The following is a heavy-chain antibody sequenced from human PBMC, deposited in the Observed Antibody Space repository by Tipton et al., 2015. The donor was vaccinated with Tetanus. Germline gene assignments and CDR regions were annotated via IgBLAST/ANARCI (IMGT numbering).Heavy chain of an antibody. CDR2: IYHSGKT. CDR1: GGSFTNALYF. CDR3: ARDQARGARGWNYFDY. Sequence: TLSLTCTVSGGSFTNALYFWSWIRQHPGKGLEWIGYIYHSGKTYFNPSLKSRTTLSVNTSGSQFSLQLTSVTAADTAVYYCARDQARGARGWNYFDYWGQGALVTVSS. J-gene: IGHJ4*02. V-gene: IGHV4-31*03. D-gene: IGHD1-26*01.